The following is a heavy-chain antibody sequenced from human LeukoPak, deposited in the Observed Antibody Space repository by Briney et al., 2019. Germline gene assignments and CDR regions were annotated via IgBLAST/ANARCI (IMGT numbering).Heavy chain of an antibody. J-gene: IGHJ4*02. CDR3: ARGSGYYYDSSGYYLGY. Sequence: GGSLRLSCAASGFTFSSYGMHWVRQAPGKGLEWVAFIRYDGSNKYYADSVKGRFTISRDNSKNTLYLQMNSLRAEDTAVYYCARGSGYYYDSSGYYLGYWGQGTLVTVSS. CDR1: GFTFSSYG. V-gene: IGHV3-30*02. D-gene: IGHD3-22*01. CDR2: IRYDGSNK.